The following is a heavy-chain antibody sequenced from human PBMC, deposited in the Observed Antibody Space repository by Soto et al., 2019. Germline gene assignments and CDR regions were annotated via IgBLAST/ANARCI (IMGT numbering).Heavy chain of an antibody. CDR1: GGTFSSYA. CDR3: ARDRNCGGDCYLDY. CDR2: IIPIFGTA. V-gene: IGHV1-69*01. D-gene: IGHD2-21*02. J-gene: IGHJ4*02. Sequence: QVQLVQSGAEVKKPGSSVKVSCKASGGTFSSYAISWLRQAPGQGLEWMGGIIPIFGTANYAQKFQGRVTITADESTSTAYMERSSLRSEDTAVYYCARDRNCGGDCYLDYWGQGTLVTVSS.